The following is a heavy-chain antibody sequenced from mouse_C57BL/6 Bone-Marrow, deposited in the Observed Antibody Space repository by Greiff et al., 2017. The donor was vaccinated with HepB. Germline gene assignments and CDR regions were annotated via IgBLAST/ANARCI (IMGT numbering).Heavy chain of an antibody. Sequence: VMLVESGPGLVQPSQSLSITCTVSGFSLTSYGVHWVRQSPGKGLEWLGVIWSGGSTDYNAAFISRLSSSKDNSKCQVFFKMNSLQADDKAIYYCAIYDYDEGWFAYWGQGTLVTVSA. D-gene: IGHD2-4*01. CDR1: GFSLTSYG. CDR3: AIYDYDEGWFAY. CDR2: IWSGGST. J-gene: IGHJ3*01. V-gene: IGHV2-2*01.